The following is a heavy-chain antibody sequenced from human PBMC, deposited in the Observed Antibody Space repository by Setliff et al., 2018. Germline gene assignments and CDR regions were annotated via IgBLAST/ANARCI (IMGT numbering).Heavy chain of an antibody. CDR3: ARFACSGGSCYLSSSDY. J-gene: IGHJ4*02. D-gene: IGHD2-15*01. Sequence: GGSLRLSCEASGFTFASHALHWVRQAPGKGLDWVAVISYHGNNKDYADSVRGRFTISRDNAKNSLYLQMNSLRAEDTAVYYCARFACSGGSCYLSSSDYWGQGTLVTVSS. V-gene: IGHV3-30-3*01. CDR2: ISYHGNNK. CDR1: GFTFASHA.